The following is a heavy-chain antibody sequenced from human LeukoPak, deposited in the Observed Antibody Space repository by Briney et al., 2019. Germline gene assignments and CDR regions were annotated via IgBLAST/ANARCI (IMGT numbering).Heavy chain of an antibody. CDR3: AKDHKLQNSSWYGPFDY. J-gene: IGHJ4*02. CDR2: ISGSGGST. V-gene: IGHV3-23*01. D-gene: IGHD6-13*01. Sequence: GGSLRLSCAASGFTFSSYAMSWVRQAPGKGLEWVSAISGSGGSTYYADPVKGRFTISRDNSKNTLYLQMNSLRAEDTAVYYCAKDHKLQNSSWYGPFDYWGQGTLVTVSS. CDR1: GFTFSSYA.